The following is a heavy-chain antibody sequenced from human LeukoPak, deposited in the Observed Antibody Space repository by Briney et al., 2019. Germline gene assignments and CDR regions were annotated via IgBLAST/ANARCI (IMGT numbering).Heavy chain of an antibody. CDR3: ASGLTGWSTDPLDY. J-gene: IGHJ4*02. Sequence: GASVKVSCQASVYTFSNYAMNWVRQDPGQGLEWMGWINSKTGNPTYAQAFKGRFVFSFDTSVSTSYLQISSLKAEDTAVYYCASGLTGWSTDPLDYWGQGTLVTVSS. V-gene: IGHV7-4-1*02. CDR1: VYTFSNYA. CDR2: INSKTGNP. D-gene: IGHD6-19*01.